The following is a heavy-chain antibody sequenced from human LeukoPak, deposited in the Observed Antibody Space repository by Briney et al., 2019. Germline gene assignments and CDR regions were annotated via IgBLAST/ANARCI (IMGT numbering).Heavy chain of an antibody. D-gene: IGHD6-13*01. CDR2: IYHSGST. Sequence: SETLSLTCTVSGYSISSGYYWGWIRQPPGKGLEWIGSIYHSGSTYYNPSLKSRVTISVDTSKNQFSLKLSSVTAADTAVYYCAGGAVEAAAGTYYYYMDVWGKGTTVTISS. CDR1: GYSISSGYY. CDR3: AGGAVEAAAGTYYYYMDV. V-gene: IGHV4-38-2*02. J-gene: IGHJ6*03.